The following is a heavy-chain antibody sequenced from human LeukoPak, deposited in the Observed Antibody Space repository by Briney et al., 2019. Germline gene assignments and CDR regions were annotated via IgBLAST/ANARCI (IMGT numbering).Heavy chain of an antibody. CDR2: IIPIPGIA. CDR1: GGTFSSYT. J-gene: IGHJ4*02. V-gene: IGHV1-69*04. D-gene: IGHD5-18*01. Sequence: SVKVSCKASGGTFSSYTISWVRQAPGQGLEWMGRIIPIPGIANYAQKFQGRVTITADKSTSTAYMELSSLRSEDTAVYYCARDGLDGYSYGSLDYWGQGTLVTVSS. CDR3: ARDGLDGYSYGSLDY.